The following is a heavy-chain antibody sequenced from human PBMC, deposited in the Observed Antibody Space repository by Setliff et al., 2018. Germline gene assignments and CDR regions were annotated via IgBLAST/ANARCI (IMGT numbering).Heavy chain of an antibody. V-gene: IGHV4-39*01. CDR2: INYYGSIFDDGTTYST. D-gene: IGHD2-15*01. CDR3: ASQSNCSGGSCFDY. CDR1: GGSISNSTFY. Sequence: SETLSLTCTVSGGSISNSTFYWGWIRQPPGKGLEWIGSINYYGSIFDDGTTYSTYYNPSLKSRATISVDTSKNQFSLKLSSVTAADTAVYYCASQSNCSGGSCFDYWGQGTLVTVSS. J-gene: IGHJ4*02.